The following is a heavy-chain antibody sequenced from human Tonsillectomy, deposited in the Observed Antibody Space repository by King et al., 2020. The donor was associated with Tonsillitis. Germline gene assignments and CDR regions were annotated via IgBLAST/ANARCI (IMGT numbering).Heavy chain of an antibody. V-gene: IGHV1-2*02. D-gene: IGHD6-6*01. CDR2: INPNSGGT. CDR3: ALLELGYYYGMDV. J-gene: IGHJ6*02. Sequence: GQLVQSGAEVKKPGASVKVSCKASGYTFTGYYMHWVRQAPGQGLEWMGWINPNSGGTNYAQKFQGRVTMTRDTSISTAYMELSRLGSDDTAVYYCALLELGYYYGMDVWGQGTTVTVSS. CDR1: GYTFTGYY.